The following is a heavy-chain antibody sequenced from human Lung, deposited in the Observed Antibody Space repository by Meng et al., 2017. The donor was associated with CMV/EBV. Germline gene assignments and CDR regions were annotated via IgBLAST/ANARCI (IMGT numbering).Heavy chain of an antibody. CDR1: GFTFSSYA. D-gene: IGHD2-2*01. J-gene: IGHJ4*02. CDR2: FYRGDFGT. CDR3: VKDDTSGLGDY. Sequence: GGSLRLXCAASGFTFSSYAMSWVRQAPGKGLEWVSVFYRGDFGTNYVDSVKGRFTISKDYSSNALYLQMNSLRVEETAVYYCVKDDTSGLGDYWGQGALVTVSS. V-gene: IGHV3-23*03.